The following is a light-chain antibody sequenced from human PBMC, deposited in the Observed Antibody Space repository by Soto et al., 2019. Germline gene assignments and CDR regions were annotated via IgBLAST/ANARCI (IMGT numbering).Light chain of an antibody. CDR3: QRYKSYPMT. CDR1: QGISNH. Sequence: DIQMTQSPSSLSASVGDRVTITCRASQGISNHLAWFQQKPGKAPKSLIYAASSLQSGVPSKFSGSGSGTDFTLSTSSLHPESFATYYCQRYKSYPMTFGQGTKVEIK. J-gene: IGKJ1*01. V-gene: IGKV1-16*02. CDR2: AAS.